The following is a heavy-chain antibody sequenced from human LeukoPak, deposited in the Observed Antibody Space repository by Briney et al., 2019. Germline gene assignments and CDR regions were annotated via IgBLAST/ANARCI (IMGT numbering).Heavy chain of an antibody. Sequence: GGSLRLSCVVSGFTFSSYWMHWVRQAPGKGLVWVSRINTDGSSTKYADSVKGRFSISRDNAKNTLHLQMDSLRAEDTAVYYCARAQLYYHGSGSYYTPTDYWGQGTLVAVSS. J-gene: IGHJ4*02. V-gene: IGHV3-74*01. CDR3: ARAQLYYHGSGSYYTPTDY. D-gene: IGHD3-10*01. CDR2: INTDGSST. CDR1: GFTFSSYW.